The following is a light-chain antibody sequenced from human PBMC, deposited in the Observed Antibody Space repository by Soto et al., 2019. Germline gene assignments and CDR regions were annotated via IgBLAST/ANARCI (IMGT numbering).Light chain of an antibody. CDR2: GDN. V-gene: IGLV1-40*01. CDR3: QSYDSILNRV. J-gene: IGLJ1*01. Sequence: QSVLSQPPSVSGAPGQRITISCTGSSSNIGANYDVHWYRQLPGTAPKLLIYGDNNRPSGVPDRFSGSKSGTSASLAITGLQAEYEAEYYCQSYDSILNRVFGTGTKVTVL. CDR1: SSNIGANYD.